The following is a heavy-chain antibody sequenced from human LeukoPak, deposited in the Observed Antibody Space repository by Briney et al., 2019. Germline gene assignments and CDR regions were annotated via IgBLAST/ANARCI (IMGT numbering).Heavy chain of an antibody. Sequence: GGSLRLSCAASGFTFSSYAMSWVRQAPGKGLEWVSAISGSGGSTYYADSVKGRFTISRDNSKNALYLQMNSLRAEDTAVYYCAKNYDILTGYYSPDYYFDYWGQGTLVTVSS. CDR3: AKNYDILTGYYSPDYYFDY. CDR2: ISGSGGST. V-gene: IGHV3-23*01. J-gene: IGHJ4*02. D-gene: IGHD3-9*01. CDR1: GFTFSSYA.